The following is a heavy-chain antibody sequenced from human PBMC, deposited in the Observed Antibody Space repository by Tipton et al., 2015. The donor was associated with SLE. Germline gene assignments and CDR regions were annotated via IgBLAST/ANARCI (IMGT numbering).Heavy chain of an antibody. Sequence: TLSLTCAVSGYSISNDDYWGWIRQPPGEGLEWIGTVYHTRGTYYKPSLKSRVTMSVDTSKNQFSLKLSSVTAADTAVYHCARSDYGDWYFALWGRGTLVTVSS. D-gene: IGHD4-17*01. V-gene: IGHV4-38-2*01. CDR3: ARSDYGDWYFAL. CDR1: GYSISNDDY. CDR2: VYHTRGT. J-gene: IGHJ2*01.